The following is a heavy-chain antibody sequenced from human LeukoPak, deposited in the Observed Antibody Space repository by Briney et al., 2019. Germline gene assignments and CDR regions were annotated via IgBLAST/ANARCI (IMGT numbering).Heavy chain of an antibody. D-gene: IGHD6-19*01. Sequence: GGSLRLSCAASGFTFSSYGMHWVRQAPGKGLEWVAVISYDGSNKYYADSVKGRFTISRDNPKNTLYLQMNSLRAEDTAVYYCAPATAVAAKLDYWGQGTLVTVSS. CDR2: ISYDGSNK. CDR3: APATAVAAKLDY. V-gene: IGHV3-30*19. CDR1: GFTFSSYG. J-gene: IGHJ4*02.